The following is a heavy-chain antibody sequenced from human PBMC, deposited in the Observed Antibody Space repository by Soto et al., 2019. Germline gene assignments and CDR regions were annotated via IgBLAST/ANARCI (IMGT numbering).Heavy chain of an antibody. CDR3: ARDPDVVIIKPNYYYGMDV. CDR2: IIPIFGTA. CDR1: GGTFSSYA. D-gene: IGHD3-3*01. Sequence: SVKVSCKASGGTFSSYAISWVRQAPGQGLEWMGGIIPIFGTANYAQKFQGRVTITADESTSTAYMELSSLRSEDTAVYYCARDPDVVIIKPNYYYGMDVWGQGTTVTVSS. V-gene: IGHV1-69*13. J-gene: IGHJ6*02.